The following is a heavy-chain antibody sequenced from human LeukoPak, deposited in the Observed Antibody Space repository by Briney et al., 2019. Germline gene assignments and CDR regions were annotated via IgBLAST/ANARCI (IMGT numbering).Heavy chain of an antibody. CDR3: ARGRPHGNDY. CDR1: GFTFSNYW. J-gene: IGHJ4*02. D-gene: IGHD4-23*01. V-gene: IGHV3-74*01. Sequence: GGSLRLSCAASGFTFSNYWMNWVRQAPGKGLVWVSRIASDGSSTTYADSVKGRFSISRDNAKNTLYLQMNSLRVADTAVYYCARGRPHGNDYWGQGTLVTVSS. CDR2: IASDGSST.